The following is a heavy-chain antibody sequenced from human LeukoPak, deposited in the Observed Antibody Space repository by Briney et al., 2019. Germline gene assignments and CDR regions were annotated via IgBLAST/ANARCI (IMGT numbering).Heavy chain of an antibody. J-gene: IGHJ4*02. CDR1: GYSFISYW. Sequence: GESLKISCKGSGYSFISYWISWVRQMPGKGLEWMGRIDPRDSYTNYSPSLLGHVTISADKPITTAYLQWSSLKTSATALYCCATRSVGRLPYSFDYWGQGTLVTVSS. V-gene: IGHV5-10-1*01. CDR2: IDPRDSYT. CDR3: ATRSVGRLPYSFDY. D-gene: IGHD3/OR15-3a*01.